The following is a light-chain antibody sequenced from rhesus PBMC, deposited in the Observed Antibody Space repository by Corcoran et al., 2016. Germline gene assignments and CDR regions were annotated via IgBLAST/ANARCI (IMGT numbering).Light chain of an antibody. CDR3: QHSYGTPFT. J-gene: IGKJ3*01. V-gene: IGKV1-74*01. CDR2: QAS. Sequence: DIQMTQSPSSLSASVGDRVTITCRASENVNNYLHWYQQKPGKAPKHLIYQASTLESGVPSRFSGSGSGTDFTLTISSLQPEDFSSYYCQHSYGTPFTFGPGTKLDIK. CDR1: ENVNNY.